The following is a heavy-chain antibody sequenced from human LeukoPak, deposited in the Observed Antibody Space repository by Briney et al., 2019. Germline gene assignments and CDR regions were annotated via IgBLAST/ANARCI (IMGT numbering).Heavy chain of an antibody. CDR3: ATRRVITIFGVVINVGIFDY. D-gene: IGHD3-3*01. J-gene: IGHJ4*02. CDR2: INWNGGST. Sequence: GGSLRLSCAASGFTFDDYGMSWVRQAPGKGLEWVSGINWNGGSTGYADSVKGRFTISRDNAKNSLYLQMNSLRAEDTAVYYCATRRVITIFGVVINVGIFDYWGQGTLVTVSS. CDR1: GFTFDDYG. V-gene: IGHV3-20*04.